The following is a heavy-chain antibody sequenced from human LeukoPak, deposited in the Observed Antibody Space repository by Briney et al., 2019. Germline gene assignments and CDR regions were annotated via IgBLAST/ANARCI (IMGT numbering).Heavy chain of an antibody. CDR2: IIPIFGTA. Sequence: ASVTVSCKASGGTFSSYAISWVRQAPGRGLKWMGGIIPIFGTAIYAQKFQGRVTITADESTSTAYMELSSLRSEDTAVYYCAKGGHSSGWYHDYWGQGTLVTVSS. CDR3: AKGGHSSGWYHDY. J-gene: IGHJ4*02. CDR1: GGTFSSYA. V-gene: IGHV1-69*13. D-gene: IGHD6-19*01.